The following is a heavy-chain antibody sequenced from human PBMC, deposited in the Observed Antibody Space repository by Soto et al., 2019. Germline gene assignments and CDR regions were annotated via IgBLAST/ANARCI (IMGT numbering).Heavy chain of an antibody. CDR3: ARRSASRAVAGFQH. CDR1: GGSISSSSYY. Sequence: QLQLQESGPGLVKPSETLSLTCTVSGGSISSSSYYWGWIRQPPGKGLEWIGSIYYSGSTYYNPSLKRRVTISVDTSKNQFSLKLSSVTAADTAVYYCARRSASRAVAGFQHWGQGTLVTVSS. CDR2: IYYSGST. D-gene: IGHD6-19*01. V-gene: IGHV4-39*01. J-gene: IGHJ1*01.